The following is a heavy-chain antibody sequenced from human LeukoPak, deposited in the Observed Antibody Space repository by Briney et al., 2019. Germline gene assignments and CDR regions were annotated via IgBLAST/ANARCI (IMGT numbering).Heavy chain of an antibody. CDR2: MNPNSGNA. Sequence: ASVKVSCKASGYTFTSYDVNWVRQATGQGLEWMGWMNPNSGNAGYAQKFQGRVTITRNTSISTAYMELSSLRSEDTAVYYCARVLKATVFRWSGYLTGPRSFDYWGQGTLVTVSS. V-gene: IGHV1-8*03. D-gene: IGHD3-3*01. CDR1: GYTFTSYD. CDR3: ARVLKATVFRWSGYLTGPRSFDY. J-gene: IGHJ4*02.